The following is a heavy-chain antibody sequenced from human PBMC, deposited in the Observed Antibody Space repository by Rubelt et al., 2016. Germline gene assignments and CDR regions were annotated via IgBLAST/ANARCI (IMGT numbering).Heavy chain of an antibody. D-gene: IGHD2-15*01. J-gene: IGHJ6*02. V-gene: IGHV4-34*01. CDR2: INHSGST. CDR3: ARFRCGGSCRPPNFYYYYGMDV. CDR1: GGSFSGYY. Sequence: QVQLQQWGAGLLKPSETLSLTCAVYGGSFSGYYWSWIRQPPGKGLEWIGEINHSGSTNYNPSLKNRVSISVDTSKSQLSLKLSSVTAADTAVYYCARFRCGGSCRPPNFYYYYGMDVWGQGTTVTVSS.